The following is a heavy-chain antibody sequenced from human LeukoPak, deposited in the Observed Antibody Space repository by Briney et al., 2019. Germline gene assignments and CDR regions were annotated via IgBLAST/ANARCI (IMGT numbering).Heavy chain of an antibody. V-gene: IGHV1-18*01. Sequence: ASVKVSCKASGYTFTSYGISWVRQAPGQGLEWMGWISAYNGNTNYAQKLQGRVTMTTDTSTSTAYMELRSLRSDDTAVYYCARVATVVTPADAFDIWGQGKMVTVSS. D-gene: IGHD4-23*01. J-gene: IGHJ3*02. CDR2: ISAYNGNT. CDR3: ARVATVVTPADAFDI. CDR1: GYTFTSYG.